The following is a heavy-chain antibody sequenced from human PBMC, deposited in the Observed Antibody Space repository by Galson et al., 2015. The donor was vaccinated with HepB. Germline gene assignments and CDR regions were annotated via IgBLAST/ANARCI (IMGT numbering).Heavy chain of an antibody. J-gene: IGHJ6*02. Sequence: SLRLSCAASGFTFSSYTMNWVRQAPGKGLEWVSSISSGNQYIYYSDSVRGRFTISRDNAKNSLYLQMDSLGTEDTAIYYCARDYYQLFPSARTFGVDVWGQGATVTVSS. CDR1: GFTFSSYT. CDR2: ISSGNQYI. CDR3: ARDYYQLFPSARTFGVDV. D-gene: IGHD3-22*01. V-gene: IGHV3-21*01.